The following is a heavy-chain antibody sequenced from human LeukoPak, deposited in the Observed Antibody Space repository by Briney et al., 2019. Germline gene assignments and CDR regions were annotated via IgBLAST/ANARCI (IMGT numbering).Heavy chain of an antibody. D-gene: IGHD3-9*01. J-gene: IGHJ3*02. CDR3: ARVYLTFDAFDI. CDR1: GFTFSSYS. Sequence: GGSLRLSCAASGFTFSSYSMNWVRQAPGKGLEWVSSISSSSSYIYYADSVKGRFTISRDNAKNSLYLQMNSLRAEDTAVYYCARVYLTFDAFDIWGQGTMVTVSS. V-gene: IGHV3-21*01. CDR2: ISSSSSYI.